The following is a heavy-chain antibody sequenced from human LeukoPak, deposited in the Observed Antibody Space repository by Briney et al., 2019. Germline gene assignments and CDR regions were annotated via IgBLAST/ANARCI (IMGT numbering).Heavy chain of an antibody. V-gene: IGHV4-34*01. CDR2: INHSGST. CDR3: ARGRDDYGDYGCDY. CDR1: GGSFSGYY. Sequence: SETLSLTCAVYGGSFSGYYWSWIREPPGKGREWGGEINHSGSTNYNPSLKSRVTISVDTSKNQFSLKLSSVTAADTAVYYCARGRDDYGDYGCDYWGQGTLVTVSS. J-gene: IGHJ4*02. D-gene: IGHD4-17*01.